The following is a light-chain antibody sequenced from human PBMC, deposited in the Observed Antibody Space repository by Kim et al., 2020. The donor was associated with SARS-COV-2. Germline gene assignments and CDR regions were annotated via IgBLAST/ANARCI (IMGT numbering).Light chain of an antibody. CDR3: QQYNNWPPIT. V-gene: IGKV3-15*01. J-gene: IGKJ5*01. CDR1: QSVKSN. Sequence: ETVLTQSPATLSVSPVERATLSCRASQSVKSNLAWYQQKPGQAPRLLIYGAFTRATGIPGRFSGSGSGTEFTLTISSLQSEDFAVYYCQQYNNWPPITFGQGTRLEIK. CDR2: GAF.